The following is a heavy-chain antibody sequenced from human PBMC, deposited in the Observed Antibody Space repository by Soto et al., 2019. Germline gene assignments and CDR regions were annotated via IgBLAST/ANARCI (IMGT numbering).Heavy chain of an antibody. V-gene: IGHV3-23*01. Sequence: EVQLLESGGGLVQPGGSLRLSCAASGFTFSSYAMNWVRQAPGKGLEWVSVISGSGDSTYYADSVKGRFTISRDNSKXXXXXXXXXXXXXXXXXXXXXXXXXXXXFDYWGQGTLVTVSS. CDR3: XXXXXXXXFDY. CDR2: ISGSGDST. J-gene: IGHJ4*02. CDR1: GFTFSSYA.